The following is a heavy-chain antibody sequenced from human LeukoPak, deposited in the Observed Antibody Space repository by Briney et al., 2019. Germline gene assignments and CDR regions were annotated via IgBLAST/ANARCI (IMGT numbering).Heavy chain of an antibody. V-gene: IGHV3-7*01. J-gene: IGHJ4*02. D-gene: IGHD3-9*01. CDR1: GFTFSKYW. Sequence: GGSLRRSCAASGFTFSKYWMSWVRQAPGKGLEWVANIKQDGSEKYYVDSVRGRFTISRDNAKNSLYLQMNSLRAEDTAVYYCARDWYYDFLTATDYWGQGTLVTVSS. CDR2: IKQDGSEK. CDR3: ARDWYYDFLTATDY.